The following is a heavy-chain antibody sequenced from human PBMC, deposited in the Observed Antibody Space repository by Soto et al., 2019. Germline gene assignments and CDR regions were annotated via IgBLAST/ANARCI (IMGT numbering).Heavy chain of an antibody. V-gene: IGHV5-51*01. CDR1: GYDFTTYW. CDR3: ASQKLGYHWFDP. CDR2: IFPRDSDT. J-gene: IGHJ5*02. D-gene: IGHD2-15*01. Sequence: GESLKISCQGSGYDFTTYWIAWVRQMPGQGLEWVGIIFPRDSDTRYSPSFEGLVTISADTSITTAYLQWSSLKASDTAMYYCASQKLGYHWFDPWGQGTLVTVSS.